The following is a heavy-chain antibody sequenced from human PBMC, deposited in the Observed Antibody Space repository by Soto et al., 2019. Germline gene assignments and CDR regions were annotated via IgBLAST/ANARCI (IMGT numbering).Heavy chain of an antibody. D-gene: IGHD3-10*01. Sequence: QVQLQESGPGLVKPSQTLSLTCTVSGGSISSGGYYWSWIRQHPGKGLEWIGYIYYSGSTYYNPSPQSRCTLSVYTSKIQFSLKLSSVTAAHTAVYYCARIEEYYGSGSYFDCWGQGTLVTVSS. CDR1: GGSISSGGYY. J-gene: IGHJ4*02. CDR2: IYYSGST. V-gene: IGHV4-31*03. CDR3: ARIEEYYGSGSYFDC.